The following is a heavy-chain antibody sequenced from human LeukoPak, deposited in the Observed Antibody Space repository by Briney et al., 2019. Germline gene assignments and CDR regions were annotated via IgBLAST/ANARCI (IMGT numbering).Heavy chain of an antibody. D-gene: IGHD3-22*01. CDR1: GFTFSSYA. CDR2: ISYDGSNK. CDR3: AKVATYYYDSSGYYGSDY. Sequence: PGGSLRLSCAASGFTFSSYAMSWVRQAPGKGLEWVAVISYDGSNKYYADSVKGRFTISRDNSKNTLYLQMNSLRAEDTAVYYCAKVATYYYDSSGYYGSDYWGQGTLVTVSS. V-gene: IGHV3-30*18. J-gene: IGHJ4*02.